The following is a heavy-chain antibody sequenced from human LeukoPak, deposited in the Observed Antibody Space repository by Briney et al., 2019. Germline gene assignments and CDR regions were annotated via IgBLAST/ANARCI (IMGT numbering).Heavy chain of an antibody. CDR2: ISYDGSNK. D-gene: IGHD3-22*01. J-gene: IGHJ4*02. CDR3: AKDQTVGAKDSSGYYYGTHFDY. Sequence: HSGGSLRLSCAASGFTFSSYAMSWVRQAPGKGLEWVAVISYDGSNKYYADSVKGRFTISRDNSKNTLYLQMNSLRAEDTAVYYCAKDQTVGAKDSSGYYYGTHFDYWGQGTLVTVSS. V-gene: IGHV3-30*18. CDR1: GFTFSSYA.